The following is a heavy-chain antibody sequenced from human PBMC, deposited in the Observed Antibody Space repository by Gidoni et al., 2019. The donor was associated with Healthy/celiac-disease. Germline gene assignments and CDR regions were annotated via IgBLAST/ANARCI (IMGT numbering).Heavy chain of an antibody. CDR1: GFTFSSYG. J-gene: IGHJ4*02. D-gene: IGHD3-10*01. Sequence: QVQLVESGGGVVQPGRSLRLSCAASGFTFSSYGMHWVRQAPGKGLEWVAVISYDGSNKYYADSGKGRFTISRDNSKNTLYLQMNSLRAEDTAVYYCAKDPSMVRGVILLDYWGQGTLVTVSS. CDR2: ISYDGSNK. CDR3: AKDPSMVRGVILLDY. V-gene: IGHV3-30*18.